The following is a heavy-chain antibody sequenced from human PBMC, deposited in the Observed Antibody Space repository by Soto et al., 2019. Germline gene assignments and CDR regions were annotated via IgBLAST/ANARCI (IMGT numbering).Heavy chain of an antibody. Sequence: QVQLQESGPRLVKPSETLSLTCSVSGDSISSYYWSWIRQPPGKGLEWIGYIYYSGSTNYNPAFKGRVTISVATPKSQCTRKLTSVTAADTAVYYCARGGATIGPWGRGTLVTVSS. J-gene: IGHJ5*02. V-gene: IGHV4-59*01. CDR3: ARGGATIGP. CDR1: GDSISSYY. CDR2: IYYSGST. D-gene: IGHD5-12*01.